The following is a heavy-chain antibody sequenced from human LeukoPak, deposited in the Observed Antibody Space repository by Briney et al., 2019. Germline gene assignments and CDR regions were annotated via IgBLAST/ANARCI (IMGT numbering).Heavy chain of an antibody. D-gene: IGHD3-3*01. CDR3: AKDLRPDYDFWSGYYSPFDY. V-gene: IGHV3-43*01. CDR2: ISWDGGST. J-gene: IGHJ4*02. Sequence: GGSLRLSCAASGFTFDDYTMHWVRQAPGKGLEWVSLISWDGGSTYYADSVKGRFTISRDNSKNSLYLQMNSLRTEDTALYYCAKDLRPDYDFWSGYYSPFDYWGQGTLVTVSS. CDR1: GFTFDDYT.